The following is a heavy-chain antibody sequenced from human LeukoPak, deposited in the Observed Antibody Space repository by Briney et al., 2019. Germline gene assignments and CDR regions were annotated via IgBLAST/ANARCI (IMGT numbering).Heavy chain of an antibody. CDR1: GGSISSSSYY. Sequence: SETLSLTCTLSGGSISSSSYYWGWIRQPPGKGLEWIASIHYSGSTYYNPSRKSQFTISVDTSKTQFSPKLNSVTAADTAVYYCARRSDSSGLYWGQGTLVTVSS. D-gene: IGHD3-22*01. CDR2: IHYSGST. V-gene: IGHV4-39*01. CDR3: ARRSDSSGLY. J-gene: IGHJ4*02.